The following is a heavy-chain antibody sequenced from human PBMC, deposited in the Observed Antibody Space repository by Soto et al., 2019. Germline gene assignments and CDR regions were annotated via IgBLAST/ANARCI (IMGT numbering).Heavy chain of an antibody. D-gene: IGHD6-19*01. J-gene: IGHJ4*02. CDR1: GFTFSGSA. V-gene: IGHV3-73*01. Sequence: GGSLRLSCAASGFTFSGSAMHWVRQASGKGLEWVGRIRSKANSYATAYAASVKGRFTISRDDSKNTAYLQMNSLKTEDTAVYYCTRLRDSSGWYYFDYWGQGTLVTVSS. CDR3: TRLRDSSGWYYFDY. CDR2: IRSKANSYAT.